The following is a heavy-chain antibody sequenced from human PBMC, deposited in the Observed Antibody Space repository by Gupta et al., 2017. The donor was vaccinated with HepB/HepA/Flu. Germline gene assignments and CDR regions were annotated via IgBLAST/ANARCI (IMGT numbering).Heavy chain of an antibody. CDR1: GLSVKDNY. CDR2: LYGSGAA. V-gene: IGHV3-66*01. D-gene: IGHD1-1*01. CDR3: ARDRFHFLNNDTYYYFGLDV. J-gene: IGHJ6*02. Sequence: EVKVVESGGGLVQPGGSLRVSCEASGLSVKDNYMSWVRQAPGKGLEWVSILYGSGAAYYADEVKGRFTISRDDSKNTVFLQMNSLRAEETARYYWARDRFHFLNNDTYYYFGLDVWGQGITVTVS.